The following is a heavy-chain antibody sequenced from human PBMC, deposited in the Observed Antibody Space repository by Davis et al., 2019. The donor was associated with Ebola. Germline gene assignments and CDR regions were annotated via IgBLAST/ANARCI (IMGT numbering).Heavy chain of an antibody. CDR1: GFTFSSYS. Sequence: PGGSLRLSCAASGFTFSSYSMNWVRQAPGKGLEWVSSISSSSSYIYYADSVKGRFTISRDNAKNTLYLQMNSLRAEDTAVYYCARDFGYYDSSGYYYWYYGMDVWGQGTTVTVSS. D-gene: IGHD3-22*01. J-gene: IGHJ6*02. V-gene: IGHV3-21*01. CDR2: ISSSSSYI. CDR3: ARDFGYYDSSGYYYWYYGMDV.